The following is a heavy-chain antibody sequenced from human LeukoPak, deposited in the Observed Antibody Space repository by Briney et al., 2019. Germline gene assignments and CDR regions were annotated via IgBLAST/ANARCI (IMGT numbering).Heavy chain of an antibody. D-gene: IGHD4-17*01. V-gene: IGHV3-30*04. CDR2: ISYDGSNK. CDR3: ARDGTDYGGDY. Sequence: GGSLRLSWAASGFTFSSYAMHWVRQAPGKRLEWVAVISYDGSNKYYADSAKGRFTISRDNSKNTLYLQMNSLRAEDTAVYYCARDGTDYGGDYWGQGTLVTVSS. J-gene: IGHJ4*02. CDR1: GFTFSSYA.